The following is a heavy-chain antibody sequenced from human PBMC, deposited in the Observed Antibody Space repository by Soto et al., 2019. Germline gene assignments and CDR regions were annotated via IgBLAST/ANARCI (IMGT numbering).Heavy chain of an antibody. J-gene: IGHJ4*02. V-gene: IGHV3-23*01. CDR3: ARWSYLDY. CDR2: ISGSDGKT. D-gene: IGHD3-3*01. CDR1: GFSFGSYA. Sequence: DVQLWESGGGLVQPGGSLRLSCAASGFSFGSYALSWVRQAPGKGLEWVSTISGSDGKTFYADSVKVRFSISRDTSQSTLYLQMNSLRADDTAMYYCARWSYLDYWGQGTRVTVSS.